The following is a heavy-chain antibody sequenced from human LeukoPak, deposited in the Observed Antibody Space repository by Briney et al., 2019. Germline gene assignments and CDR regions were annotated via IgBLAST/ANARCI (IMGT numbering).Heavy chain of an antibody. J-gene: IGHJ4*02. V-gene: IGHV4-39*01. CDR2: LYYSGTT. CDR1: GDFISSSNYY. CDR3: ARRVVGWSYYFDY. D-gene: IGHD6-19*01. Sequence: KPSETLSLTCTVSGDFISSSNYYWDWIRHPPGKGLEWIGSLYYSGTTYYNPSLRGRITISVDTSKNQFSLKLSSVTAADTAVYYCARRVVGWSYYFDYWGQGTLVTVSS.